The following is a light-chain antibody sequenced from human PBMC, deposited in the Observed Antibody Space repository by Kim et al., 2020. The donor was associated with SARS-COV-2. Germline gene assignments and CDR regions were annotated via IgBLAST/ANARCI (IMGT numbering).Light chain of an antibody. V-gene: IGKV3-20*01. Sequence: EIVLTQSPGTLSLSPGERATLSCRAGQSVSSSYLAWYQQKPGQAPRLLIYGASSRATGIPDRFSGSGSGTDFTLTISRLEPEDFAVYYCQQYGSSPPITCVQGTRLEIK. J-gene: IGKJ5*01. CDR3: QQYGSSPPIT. CDR1: QSVSSSY. CDR2: GAS.